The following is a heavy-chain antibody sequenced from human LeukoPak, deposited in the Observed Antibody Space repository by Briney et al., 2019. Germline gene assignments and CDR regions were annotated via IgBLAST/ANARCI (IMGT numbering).Heavy chain of an antibody. V-gene: IGHV3-48*04. D-gene: IGHD2-2*01. CDR3: AREGSAADDFDY. J-gene: IGHJ4*02. Sequence: PGGSLRLSCAASGFTFSTYSMNWVRQAPGKGLEWVSYISTSSGTMYYADSVKGRFTISRDNAQNSLCLQMNSLTAEDTAVYYRAREGSAADDFDYWGQGTLVTVSS. CDR1: GFTFSTYS. CDR2: ISTSSGTM.